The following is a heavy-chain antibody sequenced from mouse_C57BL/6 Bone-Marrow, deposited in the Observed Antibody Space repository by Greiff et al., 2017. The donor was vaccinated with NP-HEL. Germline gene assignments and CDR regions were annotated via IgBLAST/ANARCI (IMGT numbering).Heavy chain of an antibody. CDR1: GYSFTDYN. CDR3: ARRRVITTVVEGYYFDY. J-gene: IGHJ2*01. V-gene: IGHV1-39*01. D-gene: IGHD1-1*01. CDR2: INPNYGTT. Sequence: VQLQQSGPELVKPGASVEISCKASGYSFTDYNMNWVKQSNGKSLEWIGVINPNYGTTSYNQKFKGKATLTVDQSSSTAYMQLNSLTSEDSAVYYCARRRVITTVVEGYYFDYWGQGTTLTVSS.